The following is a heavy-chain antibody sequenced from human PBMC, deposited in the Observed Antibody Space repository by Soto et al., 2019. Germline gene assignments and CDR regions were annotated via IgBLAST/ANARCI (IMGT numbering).Heavy chain of an antibody. Sequence: ASVKVSCKASGYTFTDYFIHWVRQAPGQGFEWMGWINPNSRGTNYAQKFQGRVTMTRDTSNNTAYTELRGPRSDDTAVYYCARVTLKAGNWLDPSGQGPLVTVYS. CDR2: INPNSRGT. V-gene: IGHV1-2*02. J-gene: IGHJ5*02. CDR1: GYTFTDYF. CDR3: ARVTLKAGNWLDP.